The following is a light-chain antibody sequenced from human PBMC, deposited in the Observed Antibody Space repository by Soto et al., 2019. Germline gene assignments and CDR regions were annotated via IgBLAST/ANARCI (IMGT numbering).Light chain of an antibody. Sequence: DIKMTQSPSTLSASVGDRVTITCRASQSSSWLAWYQQKPGKAPKLLIYKASSLESGVPSRFSGSGSGTEFTLTISSLQPDDFATYYCQQYNSYPSFGGGTKVEIK. CDR2: KAS. J-gene: IGKJ4*01. CDR1: QSSSW. CDR3: QQYNSYPS. V-gene: IGKV1-5*03.